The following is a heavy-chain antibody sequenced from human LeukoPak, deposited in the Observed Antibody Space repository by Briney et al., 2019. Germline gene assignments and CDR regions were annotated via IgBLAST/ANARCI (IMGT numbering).Heavy chain of an antibody. CDR3: ARLRMVRGVISPRGWFDP. J-gene: IGHJ5*02. CDR2: IYHSGST. CDR1: GYSISSGYY. D-gene: IGHD3-10*01. Sequence: SETLSLTCTVSGYSISSGYYWGWIRQPPGKGLEWIGSIYHSGSTYYNPSLKSRVTISVDTSKNQFSLKLSSVTAADTAVYYCARLRMVRGVISPRGWFDPWGQGTLVTVSS. V-gene: IGHV4-38-2*02.